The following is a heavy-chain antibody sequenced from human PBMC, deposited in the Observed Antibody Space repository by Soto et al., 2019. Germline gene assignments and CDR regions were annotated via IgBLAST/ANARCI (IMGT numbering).Heavy chain of an antibody. CDR1: GGTFSSYA. Sequence: AASVKVSCKASGGTFSSYAISWVRQAPGQGLEWMGGIIPIFGTANYAQKFQGRVTITADESTSTAYMELSSLRSEDTAVYYCARSSRIAARPVNFDYWGQGTLVTVSS. V-gene: IGHV1-69*13. CDR2: IIPIFGTA. J-gene: IGHJ4*02. D-gene: IGHD6-6*01. CDR3: ARSSRIAARPVNFDY.